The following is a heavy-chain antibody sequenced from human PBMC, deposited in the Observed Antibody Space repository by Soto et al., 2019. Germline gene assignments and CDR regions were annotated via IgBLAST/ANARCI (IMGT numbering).Heavy chain of an antibody. Sequence: ASVKVSCKASGGTFSSYAISWVRQAPGQGLEWMGGIIPILGIANYAQKFQGRVTITADKSTSTAYMAMSSLRSEDTALYSCAVNVDYWSGTHDSARFCDYYYYGMDVWGQGTTVTVSS. V-gene: IGHV1-69*10. CDR3: AVNVDYWSGTHDSARFCDYYYYGMDV. J-gene: IGHJ6*02. CDR1: GGTFSSYA. D-gene: IGHD3-3*01. CDR2: IIPILGIA.